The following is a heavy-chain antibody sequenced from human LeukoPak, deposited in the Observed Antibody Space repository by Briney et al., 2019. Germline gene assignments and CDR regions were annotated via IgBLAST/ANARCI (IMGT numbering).Heavy chain of an antibody. D-gene: IGHD3-3*01. CDR3: ASGGRITIFGVVIIDAFDI. Sequence: GGSLRLSCAASGFTFSDYYMSWLRQAPGKGLEWISYISRGGNTICYADSVKGRFTISRDNAKNSLYLQMNSLRAEDTAVYYCASGGRITIFGVVIIDAFDIWGQGTMVTVSS. J-gene: IGHJ3*02. CDR2: ISRGGNTI. CDR1: GFTFSDYY. V-gene: IGHV3-11*04.